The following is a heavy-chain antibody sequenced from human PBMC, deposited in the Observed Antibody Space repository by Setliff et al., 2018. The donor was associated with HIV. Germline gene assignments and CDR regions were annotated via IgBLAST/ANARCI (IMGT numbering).Heavy chain of an antibody. D-gene: IGHD5-12*01. CDR2: TFYRSKWYN. J-gene: IGHJ4*02. CDR1: GDSVSNNNAA. V-gene: IGHV6-1*01. CDR3: ARAHGAENGYKFDS. Sequence: PSQTLSLTCDISGDSVSNNNAAWNWIRQSPSRGLEWLGRTFYRSKWYNDYAMSVKGRVIIKPDTSENQFSLQLNSVTPEDTAVYFCARAHGAENGYKFDSWGQGTLVTVSS.